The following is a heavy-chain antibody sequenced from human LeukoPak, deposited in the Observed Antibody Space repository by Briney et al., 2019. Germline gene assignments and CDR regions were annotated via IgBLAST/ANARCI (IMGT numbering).Heavy chain of an antibody. CDR3: AKARRSSYTGGFDY. J-gene: IGHJ4*02. CDR1: GFTFSSYA. CDR2: ISGSGGST. Sequence: GGSLRLSCAAPGFTFSSYAMSWVRQAPWEGLEWVSAISGSGGSTYYADSVKGRFAISRDNSKNTLYLQMNSLRAEDTAVYYCAKARRSSYTGGFDYWGQGTLVTVSS. D-gene: IGHD3-16*02. V-gene: IGHV3-23*01.